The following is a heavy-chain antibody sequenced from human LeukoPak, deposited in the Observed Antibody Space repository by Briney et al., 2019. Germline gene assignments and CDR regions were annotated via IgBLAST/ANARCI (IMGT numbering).Heavy chain of an antibody. CDR2: IYHSGST. J-gene: IGHJ6*03. Sequence: QPSQTLSLTCTVSGGSISSGGYYWSWIRQPPGKGLEWIGYIYHSGSTYYNPSLKSRVTISVDRSKNQFSLKLSSVTAADTAVYYCARVWYEMATIRYYYYYMDVWGKGTTVTVSS. V-gene: IGHV4-30-2*01. CDR3: ARVWYEMATIRYYYYYMDV. CDR1: GGSISSGGYY. D-gene: IGHD5-24*01.